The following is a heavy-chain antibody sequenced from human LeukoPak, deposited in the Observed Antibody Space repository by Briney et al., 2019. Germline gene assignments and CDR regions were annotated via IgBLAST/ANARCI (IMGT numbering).Heavy chain of an antibody. CDR1: GFTFNIHA. D-gene: IGHD2-15*01. CDR2: ISHDGSDK. J-gene: IGHJ2*01. V-gene: IGHV3-30-3*01. Sequence: GKSLRLSCAASGFTFNIHALHWVRQAPGKGLEWMAIISHDGSDKSYADSVKGRFSISRDDSKNTLYLQMSSLRTEDTAVYYCARDRVAVADRYFDLWGRGTLVTVSS. CDR3: ARDRVAVADRYFDL.